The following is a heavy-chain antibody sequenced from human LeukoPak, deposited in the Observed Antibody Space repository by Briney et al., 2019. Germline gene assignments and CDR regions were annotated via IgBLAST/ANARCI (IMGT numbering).Heavy chain of an antibody. Sequence: SEPLSLTCSVSGDSISSYYWSWIRQPPGKGLEWIGYIYHSGSTNHNPSLKSRVTISLDTSKNQFSLRLTSVTAADTAVYYCARALRQQLVTGWFDPWGQGTLVTVSS. D-gene: IGHD6-13*01. CDR2: IYHSGST. CDR1: GDSISSYY. V-gene: IGHV4-59*01. CDR3: ARALRQQLVTGWFDP. J-gene: IGHJ5*02.